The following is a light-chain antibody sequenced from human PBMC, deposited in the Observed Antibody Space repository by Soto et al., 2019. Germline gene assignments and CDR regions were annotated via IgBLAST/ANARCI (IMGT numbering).Light chain of an antibody. V-gene: IGKV3-20*01. CDR1: QSASSTY. CDR3: QQYGSTPRT. J-gene: IGKJ1*01. CDR2: GAS. Sequence: ETVLTQSPGTLSLSPGERATLSCRASQSASSTYLAWYQQKPGQAPRLLIYGASSRATGIPDRFSGSGSGTDFTLTISRLEPEDFAVYYCQQYGSTPRTFGQGTKV.